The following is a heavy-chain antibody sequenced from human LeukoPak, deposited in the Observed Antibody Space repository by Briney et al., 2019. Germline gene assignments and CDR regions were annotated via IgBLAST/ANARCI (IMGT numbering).Heavy chain of an antibody. CDR1: GGSISSYY. J-gene: IGHJ4*02. V-gene: IGHV4-59*01. CDR2: IYYSGST. CDR3: ARAAPNYYDSSGSLRNPYFDY. Sequence: SETLSLTCTVSGGSISSYYWSWIRQPPGKGLEWIGYIYYSGSTNYNPSLKSRVTISVDTSKNQFSLKLRSVTAADTAVYFCARAAPNYYDSSGSLRNPYFDYWGQGTLVTVSS. D-gene: IGHD3-22*01.